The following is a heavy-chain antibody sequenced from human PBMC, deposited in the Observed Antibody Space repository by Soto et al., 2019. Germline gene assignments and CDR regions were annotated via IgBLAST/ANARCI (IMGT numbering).Heavy chain of an antibody. Sequence: EVQLLESGGGSVQPGGSLRLSCAASGFTFSNHAMGWVRQAPGKGLEWVSGISGSGVSTYYADSVKGRFTISRDTSKNTLYLQVNSLRVEDTAVYYCAKLVETRQPNAYWGQGTLVTVSS. J-gene: IGHJ4*02. CDR2: ISGSGVST. V-gene: IGHV3-23*01. CDR1: GFTFSNHA. D-gene: IGHD2-21*02. CDR3: AKLVETRQPNAY.